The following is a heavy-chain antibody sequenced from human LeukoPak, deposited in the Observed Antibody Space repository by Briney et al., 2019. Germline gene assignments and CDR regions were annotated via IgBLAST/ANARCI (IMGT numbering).Heavy chain of an antibody. CDR3: AKDFTPQYDSGTGKDFLDH. D-gene: IGHD3-10*01. CDR2: IRYDENTK. V-gene: IGHV3-30*02. Sequence: GGSLRLSCAASGFTFTNYGMHWVRQAPGKGLQWVAFIRYDENTKYYADAVKGRFAISRDNSRNTLYLQMNSLTADDTAVYFCAKDFTPQYDSGTGKDFLDHWGQGTLVTVSS. CDR1: GFTFTNYG. J-gene: IGHJ4*02.